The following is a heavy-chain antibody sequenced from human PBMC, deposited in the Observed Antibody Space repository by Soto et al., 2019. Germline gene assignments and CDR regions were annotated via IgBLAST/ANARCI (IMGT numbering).Heavy chain of an antibody. V-gene: IGHV1-18*01. D-gene: IGHD3-22*01. CDR2: ISAYNGNT. CDR3: AREAYYYDSSGYYLSGAFDI. J-gene: IGHJ3*02. CDR1: GYTFTSYG. Sequence: GASVKVSCKASGYTFTSYGISWVRQAPGQGLEWMGWISAYNGNTNYAQKLQGRVTMTTDTSTSTAYMELRSLRSDDTAVYYCAREAYYYDSSGYYLSGAFDIWGQGTMVNVSS.